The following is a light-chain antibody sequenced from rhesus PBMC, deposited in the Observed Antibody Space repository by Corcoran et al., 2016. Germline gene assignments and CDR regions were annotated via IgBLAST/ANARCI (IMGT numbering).Light chain of an antibody. CDR1: QAISNW. V-gene: IGKV1-69*01. CDR3: QQHDTFPYS. J-gene: IGKJ2*01. CDR2: RAS. Sequence: DIQMTQSPSSLSASVGDRVTISCRASQAISNWLAWYQQKPGKAPKLRTYRASNLDAGVPSRFTGSGSGTDCTLTISSLQPEDIASYYCQQHDTFPYSFGQGTKLEIK.